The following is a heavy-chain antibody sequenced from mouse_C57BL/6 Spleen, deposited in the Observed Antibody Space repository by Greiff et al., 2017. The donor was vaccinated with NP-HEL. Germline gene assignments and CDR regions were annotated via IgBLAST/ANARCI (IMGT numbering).Heavy chain of an antibody. CDR3: ARDGNSNYWYFDV. CDR2: ISDGGSYT. D-gene: IGHD2-5*01. CDR1: GFTFSSYA. Sequence: EVQGVESGGGLVKPGGSLKLSCAASGFTFSSYAMSWVRQTPEKRLEWVATISDGGSYTYYPDNVKGRFTISRDNAKNNLYLQMSHLKSEDTAMYYCARDGNSNYWYFDVWGTGTTVTVSS. V-gene: IGHV5-4*01. J-gene: IGHJ1*03.